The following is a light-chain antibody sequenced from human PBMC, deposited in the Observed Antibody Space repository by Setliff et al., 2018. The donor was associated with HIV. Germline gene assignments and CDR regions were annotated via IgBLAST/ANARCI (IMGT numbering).Light chain of an antibody. CDR2: EVS. CDR3: SSYTGKSTNTYV. V-gene: IGLV2-14*01. CDR1: SGDAGGYNF. Sequence: QSVLTQPASVSGSPGQSITISCTGTSGDAGGYNFVSWYQQSPGKAPKLMIYEVSNRPSGVSNRFSGSKSGNTASLTISGLQAEDEADYYCSSYTGKSTNTYVFGTGTKVTVL. J-gene: IGLJ1*01.